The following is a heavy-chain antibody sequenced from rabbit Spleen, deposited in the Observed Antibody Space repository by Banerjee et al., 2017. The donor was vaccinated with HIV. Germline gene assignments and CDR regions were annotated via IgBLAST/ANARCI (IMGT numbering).Heavy chain of an antibody. CDR1: GFSFSSGYD. CDR3: ARDVGNLAYKRSNL. J-gene: IGHJ4*01. CDR2: IATGSSSST. D-gene: IGHD6-1*01. Sequence: QEQLEESGGGLVKPGASLTLTCTASGFSFSSGYDMCWVRQAPGKGLEWIGCIATGSSSSTWYASWAQGRFTISKTSSTTVTLQMTTLTVADTATYFCARDVGNLAYKRSNLWGQGTLVTVS. V-gene: IGHV1S45*01.